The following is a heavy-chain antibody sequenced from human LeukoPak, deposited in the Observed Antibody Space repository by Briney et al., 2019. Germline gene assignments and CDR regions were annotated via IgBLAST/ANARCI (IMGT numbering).Heavy chain of an antibody. CDR2: IYYSGST. D-gene: IGHD3-22*01. CDR3: ARAHYDSSGSGDY. Sequence: KPSETLSLTCTVSGGSISSYYWSWIRQPPGKGLEWIGYIYYSGSTNYNPSLKSRVTISVDTSKNQFSLKLSSVTAADTAVYYCARAHYDSSGSGDYWGQGTLVTVSS. J-gene: IGHJ4*02. CDR1: GGSISSYY. V-gene: IGHV4-59*01.